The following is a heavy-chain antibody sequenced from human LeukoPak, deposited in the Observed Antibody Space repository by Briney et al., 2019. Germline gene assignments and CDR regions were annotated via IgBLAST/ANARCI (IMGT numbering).Heavy chain of an antibody. CDR3: AAGRIVVVAADYYYYMDV. CDR2: IIPIFGTA. V-gene: IGHV1-69*13. J-gene: IGHJ6*03. Sequence: SVKVSCKASGGTFSNYVISWVRQAPGQGLEWMGGIIPIFGTANYAQKFQGRVTITADESTSTAYMELSSLRSEDTAVYYCAAGRIVVVAADYYYYMDVWGKGTTVTISS. D-gene: IGHD2-15*01. CDR1: GGTFSNYV.